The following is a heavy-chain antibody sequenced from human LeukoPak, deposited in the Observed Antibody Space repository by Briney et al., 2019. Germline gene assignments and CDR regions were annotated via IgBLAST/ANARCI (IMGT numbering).Heavy chain of an antibody. CDR1: GFTFNNYA. CDR2: SSASGDSP. CDR3: AKGVYGSGSYREYFEQ. Sequence: GGSLRLSCTASGFTFNNYAMSWVRQAPGKGLEWVSASSASGDSPYYADSVKGRFTISRDNSKNTLDLQMNSLRVEDTAVNYCAKGVYGSGSYREYFEQWGQGTLVTVSS. V-gene: IGHV3-23*01. J-gene: IGHJ1*01. D-gene: IGHD3-10*01.